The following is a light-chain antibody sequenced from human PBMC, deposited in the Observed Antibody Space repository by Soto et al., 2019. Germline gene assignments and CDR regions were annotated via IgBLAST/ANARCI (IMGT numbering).Light chain of an antibody. V-gene: IGLV2-8*01. CDR3: TSYAGSNIWV. CDR1: SSDVGAYNY. Sequence: QSVLTQPPSASGSPGQSVTISWTGTSSDVGAYNYVSWYQQYPGKAPKLMIYEVSKRPSGVPDRFSGSKSGKTASLTVSGLQPEDEADYYCTSYAGSNIWVFGGGTKLTVL. J-gene: IGLJ3*02. CDR2: EVS.